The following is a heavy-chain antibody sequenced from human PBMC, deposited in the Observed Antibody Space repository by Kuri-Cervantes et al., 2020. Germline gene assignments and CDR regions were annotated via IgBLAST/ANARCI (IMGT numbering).Heavy chain of an antibody. Sequence: SETLSLTCAVYGGSFSGYYWSWIRQPPGKGLEWIGSIYYSGSTYYNPSLKSRVTISVDTSKNQFSLKLSSVTAADTAVYYCARLVSTYYDFWSGYYLNWFDPWGQGTLVTVSS. CDR3: ARLVSTYYDFWSGYYLNWFDP. V-gene: IGHV4-34*01. CDR1: GGSFSGYY. D-gene: IGHD3-3*01. J-gene: IGHJ5*02. CDR2: IYYSGST.